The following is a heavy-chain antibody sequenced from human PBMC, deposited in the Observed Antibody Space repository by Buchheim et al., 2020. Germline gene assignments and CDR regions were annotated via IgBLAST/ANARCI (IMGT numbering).Heavy chain of an antibody. CDR3: ARAGVVAGLFFEYHGLDV. D-gene: IGHD6-19*01. J-gene: IGHJ6*02. CDR2: IYYTGRT. Sequence: QVQLQESGPGLVKPSETLSLTCTVSGGSISSYYWTWIRQPPGKGLEWIGYIYYTGRTNYNPSLKSRITISVDTSKNQFSLNLSSVTAADTAVYYCARAGVVAGLFFEYHGLDVWGQGTT. V-gene: IGHV4-59*01. CDR1: GGSISSYY.